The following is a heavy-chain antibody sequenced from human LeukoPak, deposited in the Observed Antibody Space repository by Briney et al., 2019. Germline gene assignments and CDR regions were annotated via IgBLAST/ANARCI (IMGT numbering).Heavy chain of an antibody. V-gene: IGHV3-23*01. CDR3: AKDRRGVAGTDYSDY. J-gene: IGHJ4*02. Sequence: GGSLRLSCAASGFTLSSYAMSWVRQAPGKGLEWVSTISGSGYNTYYADSVKGRFTISRDNSKNTLYLQMNSLRAEDTAVYSCAKDRRGVAGTDYSDYWGQGTLVTVSS. D-gene: IGHD6-19*01. CDR1: GFTLSSYA. CDR2: ISGSGYNT.